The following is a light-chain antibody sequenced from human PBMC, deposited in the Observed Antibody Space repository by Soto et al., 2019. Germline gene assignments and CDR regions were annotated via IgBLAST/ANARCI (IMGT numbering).Light chain of an antibody. V-gene: IGKV1-27*01. Sequence: EIHSTQCASSMPAYNEERVSXSCLVIQGIRSYLNGYRQKPGKCPKVLIYSASNLQSGVPSRFSRNRSRTDFTLAITTLQPEDVAPYYAQPTYNALICFGERT. CDR2: SAS. CDR3: QPTYNALIC. CDR1: QGIRSY. J-gene: IGKJ5*01.